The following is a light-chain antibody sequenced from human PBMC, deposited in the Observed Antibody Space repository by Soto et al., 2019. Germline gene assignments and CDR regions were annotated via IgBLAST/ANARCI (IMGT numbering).Light chain of an antibody. CDR1: NSDIGAFDY. J-gene: IGLJ2*01. CDR2: DVN. V-gene: IGLV2-14*03. CDR3: SSYTTTTPVV. Sequence: QSALTQPASVSGSPGQSITISCPGTNSDIGAFDYVSWYQHHPGKAPRLLIYDVNNWPSGVSDRFSGSKSGNTASLTISGLQAEDEAVYYCSSYTTTTPVVFGGGTKLTVL.